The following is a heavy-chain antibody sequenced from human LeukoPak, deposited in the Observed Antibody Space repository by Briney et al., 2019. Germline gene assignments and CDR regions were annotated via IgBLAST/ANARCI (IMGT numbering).Heavy chain of an antibody. V-gene: IGHV3-74*01. CDR2: INSDGSST. CDR3: TTLAASGWSDY. CDR1: GFSFSRYR. Sequence: GGSLRLSCVASGFSFSRYRMHWVRQAPGKGLVWVSRINSDGSSTSNADSVKGRFTISRDNAKNTLYLQMNSLRAEDTAVYYCTTLAASGWSDYWGQGTLVTVSS. J-gene: IGHJ4*02. D-gene: IGHD6-19*01.